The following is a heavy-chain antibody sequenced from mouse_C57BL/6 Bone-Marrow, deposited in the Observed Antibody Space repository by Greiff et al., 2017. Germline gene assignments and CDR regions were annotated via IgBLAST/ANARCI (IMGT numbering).Heavy chain of an antibody. CDR2: INPNNGGT. V-gene: IGHV1-18*01. Sequence: VQLQQSGPELVKPGASVKIPCKASGYTFTDYNMDWVKQSHGKSLEWIGDINPNNGGTIYNQKFKGKATLTVDKSSSTAYMELRSLTSEDAAVYAGAINWDRLAYWGQGTLVTVSA. J-gene: IGHJ3*01. D-gene: IGHD4-1*02. CDR3: AINWDRLAY. CDR1: GYTFTDYN.